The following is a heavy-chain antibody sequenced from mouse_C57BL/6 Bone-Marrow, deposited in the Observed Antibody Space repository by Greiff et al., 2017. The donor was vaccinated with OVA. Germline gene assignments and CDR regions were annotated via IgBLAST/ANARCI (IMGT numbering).Heavy chain of an antibody. CDR1: GFTFSDYY. J-gene: IGHJ3*01. CDR3: ARHEFYPFAY. Sequence: EVQLVESGGGLVQPGGSLKLSCAASGFTFSDYYMYWVRQTPEKRLEWVAYISNGGGSTYYPDTVKGRFTISRANAKNTLYLQMSRLKSEDTAMYYCARHEFYPFAYWGQGTLVTVSA. CDR2: ISNGGGST. D-gene: IGHD2-1*01. V-gene: IGHV5-12*01.